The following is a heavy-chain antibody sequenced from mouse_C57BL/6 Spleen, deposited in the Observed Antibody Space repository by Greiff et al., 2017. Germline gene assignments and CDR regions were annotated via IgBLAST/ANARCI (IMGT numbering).Heavy chain of an antibody. CDR3: AKFITTTGFDV. Sequence: VKLQQPGAELVMPGASVKLSCKASGYTFTSYWMHWVKQRPGQGLEWIGEIDPSDSYTNYNQKFKGKSTLTVDKSSSTAYMQLSSLTSEDSAVYYCAKFITTTGFDVWGTGTTVTVSS. CDR1: GYTFTSYW. V-gene: IGHV1-69*01. CDR2: IDPSDSYT. D-gene: IGHD1-1*01. J-gene: IGHJ1*03.